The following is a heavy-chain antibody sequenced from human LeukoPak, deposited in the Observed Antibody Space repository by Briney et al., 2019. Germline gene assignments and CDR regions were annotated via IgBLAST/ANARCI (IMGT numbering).Heavy chain of an antibody. V-gene: IGHV3-21*04. Sequence: TGGSLRLSCAASGFTFSSYSMNWVRQAPGKGLEWVSSISSSSSYIYYADSVKGRFTISRDNAKSSLYLQMNSLRAEDTALYYCAKSKPYYYGSGSYYKNPFDYWGQGTLVTVSS. CDR2: ISSSSSYI. D-gene: IGHD3-10*01. CDR1: GFTFSSYS. CDR3: AKSKPYYYGSGSYYKNPFDY. J-gene: IGHJ4*02.